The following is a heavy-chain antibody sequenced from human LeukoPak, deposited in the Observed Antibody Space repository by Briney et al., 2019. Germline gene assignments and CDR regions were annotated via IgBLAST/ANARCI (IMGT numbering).Heavy chain of an antibody. Sequence: GGSLRLSCAASGFTFSTYAMHWVRQAPGKGLEWVSYISSSGSTIYYADSVKGRFTISRDNAKNSLYLQMNSLRAEDTAVYYCAELGITMIGGVWGKGTTVTISS. CDR1: GFTFSTYA. D-gene: IGHD3-10*02. CDR2: ISSSGSTI. CDR3: AELGITMIGGV. V-gene: IGHV3-48*03. J-gene: IGHJ6*04.